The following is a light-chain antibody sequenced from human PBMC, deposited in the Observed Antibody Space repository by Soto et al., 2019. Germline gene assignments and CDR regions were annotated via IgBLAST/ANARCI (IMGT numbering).Light chain of an antibody. Sequence: ELVLTQSPGTLSLSPGERATLSCRASQSVSSSYLAWYQQKPGQAPRLLIYGASTRATGIPDRFSGSGSGTDFTLTISRLEPDDFGVYYCQQYGCSPPFTFGPGTKVYSK. CDR2: GAS. J-gene: IGKJ3*01. V-gene: IGKV3-20*01. CDR1: QSVSSSY. CDR3: QQYGCSPPFT.